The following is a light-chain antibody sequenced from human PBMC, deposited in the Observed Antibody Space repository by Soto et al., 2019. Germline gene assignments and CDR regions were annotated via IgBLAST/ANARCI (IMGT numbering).Light chain of an antibody. V-gene: IGKV3-20*01. CDR1: QSVSSSY. J-gene: IGKJ1*01. CDR2: GAS. CDR3: QQYGSSSWT. Sequence: EIVLTQSPGTLYLSPGERATLSGRASQSVSSSYLAWYQQKPGQAPRLLIYGASSRATGIPDRFSGSGSGTDFTLTISRLEPEDFAVYYCQQYGSSSWTFGQGTKVEIK.